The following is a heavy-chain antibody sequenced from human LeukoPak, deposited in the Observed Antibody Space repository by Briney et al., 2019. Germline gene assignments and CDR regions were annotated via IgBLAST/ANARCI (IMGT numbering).Heavy chain of an antibody. J-gene: IGHJ4*02. V-gene: IGHV3-30*04. CDR3: ARDLGVVGAPFDS. CDR1: GFTFSYYA. Sequence: GGSLRLSCAASGFTFSYYAMHWVRQAPGKGLEWVAFISSDGHRKNSAGSVKGRFTISRDNSKSTLSLQMNSPRADDTAVYFCARDLGVVGAPFDSWGQGTLVTVSS. CDR2: ISSDGHRK. D-gene: IGHD1-26*01.